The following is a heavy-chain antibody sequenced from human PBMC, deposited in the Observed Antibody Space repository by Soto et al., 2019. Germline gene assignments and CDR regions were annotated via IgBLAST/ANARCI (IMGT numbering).Heavy chain of an antibody. J-gene: IGHJ6*02. V-gene: IGHV1-69*08. Sequence: QVQLVQSGAEVKKPGSSVKVSCKASGGTLSSHTISWVRQAPGQGLEWMGRIIPILGIGNYAQKFQDRVRVTADKSTSTAYMDLSSLRSADTAVYYCARDHFPHPFYSGLDVWGQGTPGTVSS. CDR3: ARDHFPHPFYSGLDV. CDR1: GGTLSSHT. CDR2: IIPILGIG.